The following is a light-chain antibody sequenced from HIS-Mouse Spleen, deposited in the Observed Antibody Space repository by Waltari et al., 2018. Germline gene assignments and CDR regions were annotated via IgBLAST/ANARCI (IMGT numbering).Light chain of an antibody. Sequence: SYELTQPPSVSVSPGQTARITCSGDAFPKKYAYWYQQKSGQAPVLVRYEDSKLPSGIPERFSGSSSGTMATLTISGAQVEDEADYYCYSTDSSGNHRVFGGGTKLTVL. J-gene: IGLJ2*01. CDR3: YSTDSSGNHRV. CDR2: EDS. CDR1: AFPKKY. V-gene: IGLV3-10*01.